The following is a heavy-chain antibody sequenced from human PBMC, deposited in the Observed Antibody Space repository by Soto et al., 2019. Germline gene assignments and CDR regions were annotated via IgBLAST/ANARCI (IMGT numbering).Heavy chain of an antibody. CDR3: AREELERGWYWGFFDY. CDR2: IIPIFGTA. V-gene: IGHV1-69*01. J-gene: IGHJ4*02. D-gene: IGHD6-19*01. Sequence: QVQLVQSGAEVKTPGSSVKVSCKASGGTFSSYAISWVRQAPGQGLEWMGGIIPIFGTANYAQKFRGRVTITADEATSTAYMELSSLRSEDTAVYYCAREELERGWYWGFFDYWGQGTLVTVSS. CDR1: GGTFSSYA.